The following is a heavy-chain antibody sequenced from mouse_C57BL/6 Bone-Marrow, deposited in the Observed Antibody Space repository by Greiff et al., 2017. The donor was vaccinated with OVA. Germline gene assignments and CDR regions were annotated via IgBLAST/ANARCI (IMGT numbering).Heavy chain of an antibody. CDR1: GYTFTSYG. Sequence: VKLLESGAELARPGASVKLSCKASGYTFTSYGISWVKQRTGQGLEWIGEIYPRSGNTYYNEKFKGKATLTADKSSSTAYMELRSLTSEDSAVYFCARWGLRRDYWGQGTAVTVTS. V-gene: IGHV1-81*01. D-gene: IGHD3-1*01. CDR2: IYPRSGNT. J-gene: IGHJ4*01. CDR3: ARWGLRRDY.